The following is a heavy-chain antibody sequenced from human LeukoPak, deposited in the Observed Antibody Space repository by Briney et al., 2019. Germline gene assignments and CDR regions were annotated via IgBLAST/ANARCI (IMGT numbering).Heavy chain of an antibody. V-gene: IGHV3-66*01. CDR3: ATNSDLGY. D-gene: IGHD3-9*01. J-gene: IGHJ4*02. CDR2: IYSGGGT. Sequence: GGSLRLSCAASGFTFSSYEMNWVRQAPGKGLEWVSLIYSGGGTDYADSVKDRFTISRDSSKNTLYLQMNSLRVEDTAVYYCATNSDLGYWGQGTLVTVSS. CDR1: GFTFSSYE.